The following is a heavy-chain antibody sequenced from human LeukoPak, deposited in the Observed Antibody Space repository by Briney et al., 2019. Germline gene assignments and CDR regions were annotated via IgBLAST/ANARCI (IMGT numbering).Heavy chain of an antibody. CDR2: IRSSGDST. CDR3: AKEVRESAWFYFDY. Sequence: PGGSLRLSCSASGFTFKTYAMSWVRQAPGKGLEWVSGIRSSGDSTYYADSVKGRFTISRDNSRNTLYLQMNSLSAKDTAVYYCAKEVRESAWFYFDYWGQGTLATVSS. J-gene: IGHJ4*02. D-gene: IGHD3-10*01. CDR1: GFTFKTYA. V-gene: IGHV3-23*01.